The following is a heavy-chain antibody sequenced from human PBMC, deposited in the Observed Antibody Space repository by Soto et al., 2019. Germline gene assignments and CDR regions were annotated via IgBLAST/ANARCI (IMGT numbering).Heavy chain of an antibody. D-gene: IGHD3-16*02. CDR3: ASHYYDYVGGSYRLGHYYGMDV. J-gene: IGHJ6*02. Sequence: QVQLVQSGAEVKKPGSSVKVSCKASGGTFSSYAISWVRQAPGQGLEWMGGIIPIFGTANYAQKFQGRVTITAAESTITAYMELSSLRSEDTAVYYCASHYYDYVGGSYRLGHYYGMDVWGQGTTVTVSS. CDR2: IIPIFGTA. CDR1: GGTFSSYA. V-gene: IGHV1-69*01.